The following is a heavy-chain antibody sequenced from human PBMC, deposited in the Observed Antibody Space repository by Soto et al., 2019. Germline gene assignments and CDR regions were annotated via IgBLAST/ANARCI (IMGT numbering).Heavy chain of an antibody. CDR3: ASYELRVDY. Sequence: QVQLVESGGGVVQPGRSLRLSCAASGFTFSSYAMHWVRQAPGKGLEWVAVISYDGSNKYYADSVKGRFTISRDNSKNTLCLQMNSLRAEDTAVYYCASYELRVDYWGQGTLVTVSS. CDR2: ISYDGSNK. CDR1: GFTFSSYA. D-gene: IGHD1-26*01. V-gene: IGHV3-30-3*01. J-gene: IGHJ4*02.